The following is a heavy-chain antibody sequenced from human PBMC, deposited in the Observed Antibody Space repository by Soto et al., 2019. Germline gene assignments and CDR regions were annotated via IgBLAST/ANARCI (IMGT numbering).Heavy chain of an antibody. Sequence: SETLSLTCAVSGVSLTSGNWWTWVRQSPQRGLEYIGEIFHDGTANYYPSFERRVAMSVDTSRNQLSLKLTSVTAADTAVYFCARLVYDTRLNYMYFDFWGPGTLVTVSS. V-gene: IGHV4-4*02. J-gene: IGHJ4*02. CDR1: GVSLTSGNW. CDR2: IFHDGTA. D-gene: IGHD3-10*01. CDR3: ARLVYDTRLNYMYFDF.